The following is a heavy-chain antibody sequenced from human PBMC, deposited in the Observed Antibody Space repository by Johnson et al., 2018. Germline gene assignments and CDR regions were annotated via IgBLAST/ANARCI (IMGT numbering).Heavy chain of an antibody. V-gene: IGHV3-30*18. CDR2: ISYDGSNK. CDR1: GFTFSSYG. Sequence: QVQLVQSGGGVVQPGRSLRLSCAVSGFTFSSYGMHWVRQAPGKGLEWVAVISYDGSNKYYADSVKGRFTISRDNSKNTLYLQMNNLRVEDTAVYYCAKVKSLWLAWDAFDIWGQGTMVTVSS. D-gene: IGHD5-24*01. J-gene: IGHJ3*02. CDR3: AKVKSLWLAWDAFDI.